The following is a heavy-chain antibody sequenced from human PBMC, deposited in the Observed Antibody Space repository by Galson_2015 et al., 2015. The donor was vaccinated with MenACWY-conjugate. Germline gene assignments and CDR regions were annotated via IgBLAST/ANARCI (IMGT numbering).Heavy chain of an antibody. CDR1: GGSISSSSYY. V-gene: IGHV4-39*07. Sequence: SETLSLTCTVSGGSISSSSYYWGWIRQPPGKGLEWIGSIYYSGSTYYNPSLKSRVTISVGTSKNQFSLKLSSVTAADTAVYYCARDLRYGSETPNWFDPWGQGTLVTVSS. D-gene: IGHD3-10*01. CDR2: IYYSGST. J-gene: IGHJ5*02. CDR3: ARDLRYGSETPNWFDP.